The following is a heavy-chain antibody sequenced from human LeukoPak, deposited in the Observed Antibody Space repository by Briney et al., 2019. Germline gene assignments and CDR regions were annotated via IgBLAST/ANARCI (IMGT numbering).Heavy chain of an antibody. CDR3: ANLDWFDP. V-gene: IGHV3-23*01. CDR1: GFTFNSHW. J-gene: IGHJ5*02. Sequence: GGSLRLSCVASGFTFNSHWMSWVRQAPGKGLEWVSAISGSGGSTYYADSVKGRFTISRDNSKNTLYLQMNSLRAEDTAVYYCANLDWFDPWGQGTLVTVSS. CDR2: ISGSGGST.